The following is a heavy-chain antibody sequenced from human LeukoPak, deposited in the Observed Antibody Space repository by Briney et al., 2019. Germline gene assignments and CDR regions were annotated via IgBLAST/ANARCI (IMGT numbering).Heavy chain of an antibody. Sequence: ASVKVSCKASGYTFNNYYMRWVRQAPGQGLEWMGIINPSGDTASYSQKFQGRVTMTRDTSTSTLYMELSSLRSEDTAIYYCLRADSQQSFDHWGQGTLVTVSS. CDR3: LRADSQQSFDH. CDR2: INPSGDTA. J-gene: IGHJ4*02. CDR1: GYTFNNYY. D-gene: IGHD3-22*01. V-gene: IGHV1-46*02.